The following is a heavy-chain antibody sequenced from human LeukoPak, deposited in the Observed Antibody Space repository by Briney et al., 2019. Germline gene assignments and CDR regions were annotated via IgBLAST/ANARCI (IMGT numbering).Heavy chain of an antibody. Sequence: SETLPLTCTVSGGSISSSSYYWGWIRQPPGKGLEWIGTIYYSGSTNYNPSLKSRVTISVDTSKNQFSLKLSSVTAADTAVYYCARDGLYSSGYDYWGQGTLVTVSS. CDR3: ARDGLYSSGYDY. CDR2: IYYSGST. D-gene: IGHD6-19*01. CDR1: GGSISSSSYY. V-gene: IGHV4-39*07. J-gene: IGHJ4*02.